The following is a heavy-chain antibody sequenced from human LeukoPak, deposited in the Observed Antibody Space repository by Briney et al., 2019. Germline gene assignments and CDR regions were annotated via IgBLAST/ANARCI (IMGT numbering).Heavy chain of an antibody. J-gene: IGHJ4*02. D-gene: IGHD3-10*01. V-gene: IGHV3-30*04. CDR3: SSGWLFGY. CDR1: GFTFSSYA. CDR2: ISYDGSNK. Sequence: GGSLRLSCAASGFTFSSYAMHWVRQAPGKGLEWMASISYDGSNKYYADSVKGRFTISRDNSKNTLYLQMNSLRAEDTAVYYCSSGWLFGYWGQGTLVTVSS.